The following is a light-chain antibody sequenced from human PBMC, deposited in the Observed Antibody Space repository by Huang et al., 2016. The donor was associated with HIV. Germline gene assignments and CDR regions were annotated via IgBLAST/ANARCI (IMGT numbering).Light chain of an antibody. Sequence: EIVLTQSPGTLSLSPGERATLSCRASQSVGIYLAWYQQKPGQAPRLLIYGPSTRVTGIPERFSGGESGTDFTLSSSRLEPEDFALYYCQQYDRPAYTFGPGTKVNIK. CDR3: QQYDRPAYT. CDR1: QSVGIY. CDR2: GPS. J-gene: IGKJ3*01. V-gene: IGKV3-20*01.